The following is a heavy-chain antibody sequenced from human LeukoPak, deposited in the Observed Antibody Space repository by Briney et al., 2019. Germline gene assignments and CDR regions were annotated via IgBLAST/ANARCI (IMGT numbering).Heavy chain of an antibody. CDR3: VRDTPRGCTRTNCYQSFVY. Sequence: GASVKVSCKTSGYTFTGHYIHWVRQAPGQGLEWMGWISPNTGGTNYAQEFQGRVTMTRDTSISTAYMELTRLTSDDTAVYYCVRDTPRGCTRTNCYQSFVYWGQGTLVTVSS. CDR1: GYTFTGHY. CDR2: ISPNTGGT. J-gene: IGHJ4*02. D-gene: IGHD2-2*01. V-gene: IGHV1-2*02.